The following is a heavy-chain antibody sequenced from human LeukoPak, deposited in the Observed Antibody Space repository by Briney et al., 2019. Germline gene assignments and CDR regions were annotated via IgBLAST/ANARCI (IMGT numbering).Heavy chain of an antibody. J-gene: IGHJ4*02. CDR3: AKDREDSSSPYYFDY. D-gene: IGHD6-6*01. V-gene: IGHV3-23*01. Sequence: PGRSLRLSCAASGFTFSSYAMSWVRQAPGKGLKWVSAISGSGGSTYYADSVKGRFTISRDNSKNTLYLQMNSLRAEDTAVYYCAKDREDSSSPYYFDYWGQGTLVTVSS. CDR1: GFTFSSYA. CDR2: ISGSGGST.